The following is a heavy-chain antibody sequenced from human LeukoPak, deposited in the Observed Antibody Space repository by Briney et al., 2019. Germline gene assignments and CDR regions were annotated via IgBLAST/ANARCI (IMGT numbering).Heavy chain of an antibody. J-gene: IGHJ5*02. D-gene: IGHD5-18*01. V-gene: IGHV1-69*13. CDR2: IIPIFGTA. Sequence: ASVKVSCKASGYTFTSYGISWVRQAPGQGLEWMGGIIPIFGTANYAQKFQGRVTITADESTSTAYMELSSLRSEDTAVYYCARAGGYSYGYYWFDPWGQGTLVTVSS. CDR1: GYTFTSYG. CDR3: ARAGGYSYGYYWFDP.